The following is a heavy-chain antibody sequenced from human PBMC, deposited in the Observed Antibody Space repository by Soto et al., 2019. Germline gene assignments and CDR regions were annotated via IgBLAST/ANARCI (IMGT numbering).Heavy chain of an antibody. Sequence: ESGGGVVQPGRSLRLSCAASGFTFSSYAMHWVRQAPGKGLEWVAVISYDGSNRYYADSVKGRFTISRDNSKNTLYLQMNSLRAEDTAVYYCARVLGDFWSGYHDYWGQGTLVTVSS. CDR2: ISYDGSNR. J-gene: IGHJ4*02. CDR3: ARVLGDFWSGYHDY. V-gene: IGHV3-30-3*01. CDR1: GFTFSSYA. D-gene: IGHD3-3*01.